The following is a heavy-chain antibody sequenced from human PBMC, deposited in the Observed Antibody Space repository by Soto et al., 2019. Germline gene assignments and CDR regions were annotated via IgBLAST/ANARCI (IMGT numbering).Heavy chain of an antibody. V-gene: IGHV3-23*01. D-gene: IGHD5-12*01. CDR2: IGGGSDGI. J-gene: IGHJ4*02. CDR3: AKYSTSGPSRFFDL. Sequence: PGGSLRLSCAASGFTFSIYAVAWIRQTPGKGLEWVSVIGGGSDGIQYVDSVKGRFSISRDNSKNTLYLHMNSLRAEDTAIYYCAKYSTSGPSRFFDLWGQGTLVTVSS. CDR1: GFTFSIYA.